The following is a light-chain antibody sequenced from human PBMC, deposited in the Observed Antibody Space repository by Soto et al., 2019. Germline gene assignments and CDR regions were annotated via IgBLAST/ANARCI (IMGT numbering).Light chain of an antibody. CDR3: YSYTSRYTYV. Sequence: QSALTQSASVSGSPGQSITISCTGTSSDVGLYNYVSWYQQHPGKAPKLMIYDVSSRPSGVSSRFSGSKSGNTASLTISELQAEDEADYYCYSYTSRYTYVFGTGTKVTVL. J-gene: IGLJ1*01. CDR1: SSDVGLYNY. V-gene: IGLV2-14*01. CDR2: DVS.